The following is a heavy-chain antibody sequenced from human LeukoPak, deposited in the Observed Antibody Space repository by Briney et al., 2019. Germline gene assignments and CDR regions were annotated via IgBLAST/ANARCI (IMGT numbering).Heavy chain of an antibody. D-gene: IGHD1-20*01. V-gene: IGHV1-8*03. CDR3: ARAMTRHYNWNLGY. J-gene: IGHJ4*02. CDR2: MNPNSGNT. Sequence: ASVTVSCTASGYTFTSYDISWVRQATGQGREWMGWMNPNSGNTGYAQKFQGRVTITRNTSISTAYMELSSLRSEDTAVYYCARAMTRHYNWNLGYWGQGTLVTVSS. CDR1: GYTFTSYD.